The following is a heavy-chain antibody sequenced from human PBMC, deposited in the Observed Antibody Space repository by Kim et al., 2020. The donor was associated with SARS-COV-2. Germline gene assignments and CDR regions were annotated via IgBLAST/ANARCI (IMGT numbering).Heavy chain of an antibody. J-gene: IGHJ4*02. V-gene: IGHV3-13*01. D-gene: IGHD5-12*01. Sequence: RGPVEGRFPIPRDDAKNALYLQMDSLRAEDTAVYYCTRVKGYSGNGYFDYWGQGSLVTVSS. CDR3: TRVKGYSGNGYFDY.